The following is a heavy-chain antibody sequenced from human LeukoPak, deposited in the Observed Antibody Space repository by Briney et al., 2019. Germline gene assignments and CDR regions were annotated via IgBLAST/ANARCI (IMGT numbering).Heavy chain of an antibody. D-gene: IGHD3-9*01. CDR3: ARLLASFDSNSLDY. CDR2: ISDDSRTR. CDR1: GFTFSTYS. Sequence: GGSLRLSCVASGFTFSTYSMNWVRQSPGKGLEWVSYISDDSRTRYADSVKGRFTTSRNNAKNSLDLQMNSLRVEDTAVYYCARLLASFDSNSLDYWGQGTLVTVSS. J-gene: IGHJ4*02. V-gene: IGHV3-48*01.